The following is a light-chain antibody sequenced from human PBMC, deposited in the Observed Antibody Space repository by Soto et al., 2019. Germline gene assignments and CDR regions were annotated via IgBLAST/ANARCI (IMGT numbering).Light chain of an antibody. V-gene: IGKV3-11*01. CDR1: QSVSSY. CDR3: QQRSNWPST. J-gene: IGKJ5*01. Sequence: EIVLTQSPDTLSLSPGEGATLSCRASQSVSSYLAWYQQKPGQAPRLLIYDASNRATGIPARFSGSGSGTDFTLTISSLEPEDFAVYYCQQRSNWPSTFGQGTRLEIK. CDR2: DAS.